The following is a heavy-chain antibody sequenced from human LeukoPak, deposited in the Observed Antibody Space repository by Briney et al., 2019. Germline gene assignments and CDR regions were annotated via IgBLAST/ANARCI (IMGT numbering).Heavy chain of an antibody. V-gene: IGHV4-39*01. D-gene: IGHD6-6*01. J-gene: IGHJ4*02. CDR1: GGSISSSSYY. CDR3: ARRGSIAAREIDY. Sequence: SETLSLTCTVSGGSISSSSYYWGWIRQPPGKGLEWIGSIYYSGSTYYNPSLKSRVTISVDTSKNQFSLKLSSVTAADTAVYYCARRGSIAAREIDYWGQGTLVTVSS. CDR2: IYYSGST.